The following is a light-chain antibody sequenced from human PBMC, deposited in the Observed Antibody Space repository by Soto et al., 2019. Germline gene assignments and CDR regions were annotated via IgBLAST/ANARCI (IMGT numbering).Light chain of an antibody. J-gene: IGKJ1*01. CDR3: QKYNDWPWT. Sequence: AIQLTQSPSSLSASVGDRVTITCRASQGISSALAWYQQKPGKAPKLLIYDASSLESGVPSRFSGSGSGTEFTLTISSLQSEDFAVYYCQKYNDWPWTFGQGTKVDIK. CDR2: DAS. CDR1: QGISSA. V-gene: IGKV1-13*02.